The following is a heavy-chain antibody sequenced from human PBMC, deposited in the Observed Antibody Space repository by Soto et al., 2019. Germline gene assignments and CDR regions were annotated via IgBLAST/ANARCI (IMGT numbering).Heavy chain of an antibody. CDR3: SRSPPDRGSHYYSLDY. CDR2: IRAKEYGGSA. J-gene: IGHJ4*02. V-gene: IGHV3-49*04. CDR1: GFTFGDFG. D-gene: IGHD3-10*01. Sequence: PGGSLRLSCSTSGFTFGDFGMSWVRQAPGKGLEWVGFIRAKEYGGSAEYAASVKGRFTISRQDADGVAYLEMSTLKTEDTAVYYCSRSPPDRGSHYYSLDYWGQGTLVTVSS.